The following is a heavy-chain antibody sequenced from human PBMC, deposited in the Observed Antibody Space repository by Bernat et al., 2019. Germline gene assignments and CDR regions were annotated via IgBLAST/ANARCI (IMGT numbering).Heavy chain of an antibody. Sequence: VQLVESGGGVVQPGRSLRLSCAASGFTFSSYAMHWVRQAPGKGLEYVSAISSNGGSTNYADSVKGRFTISRDNSKNTLYLQMSSLRAEDTAVYYCVKAQIPYDTVTTWGYFDYWGQGTLVTVSS. CDR1: GFTFSSYA. CDR2: ISSNGGST. J-gene: IGHJ4*02. D-gene: IGHD4-11*01. CDR3: VKAQIPYDTVTTWGYFDY. V-gene: IGHV3-64D*06.